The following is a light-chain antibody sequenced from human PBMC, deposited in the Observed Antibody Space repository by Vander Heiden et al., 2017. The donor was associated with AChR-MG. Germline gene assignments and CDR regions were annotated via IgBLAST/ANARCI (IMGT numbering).Light chain of an antibody. J-gene: IGLJ1*01. CDR1: SSDIGAYNY. CDR3: SSYTSSSNLDV. V-gene: IGLV2-14*03. Sequence: QSALTQPAASSGSPGPSITTSCTGTSSDIGAYNYVSWYQQYPGKAPKLIIYDVTKRSSGVSNRFSAAKSGDTASLTISGLQAEEEADYYCSSYTSSSNLDVLASGTKVTVL. CDR2: DVT.